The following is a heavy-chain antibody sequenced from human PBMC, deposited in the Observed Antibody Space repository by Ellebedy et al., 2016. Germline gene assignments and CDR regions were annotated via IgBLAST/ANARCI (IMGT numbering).Heavy chain of an antibody. D-gene: IGHD2-2*01. CDR3: ARGCSSTSCYVGYYYYGMDV. CDR2: ISGSGGST. J-gene: IGHJ6*02. V-gene: IGHV3-23*01. CDR1: GFTFSSYA. Sequence: GESLKISXAASGFTFSSYAMSWVRQAPGKGLEWVSAISGSGGSTYYADSVKGRFTISRDNSKNTLYLQMNSLRAEDTAVYYCARGCSSTSCYVGYYYYGMDVWGQGTTVTVSS.